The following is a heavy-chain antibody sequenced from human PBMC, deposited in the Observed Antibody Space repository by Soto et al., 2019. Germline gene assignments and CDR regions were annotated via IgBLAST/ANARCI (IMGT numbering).Heavy chain of an antibody. D-gene: IGHD3-10*01. J-gene: IGHJ4*02. CDR3: ARIQFGERFEY. CDR1: GGSISGGCFS. V-gene: IGHV4-30-2*01. CDR2: ILHTWCN. Sequence: SETLSLTCAVSGGSISGGCFSLSWILHPPGKGLEWIGYILHTWCNQYNPSLKSRVSMSVDKSKNQFSLHLTSVTSADTAVYYCARIQFGERFEYWAQGALVTVSS.